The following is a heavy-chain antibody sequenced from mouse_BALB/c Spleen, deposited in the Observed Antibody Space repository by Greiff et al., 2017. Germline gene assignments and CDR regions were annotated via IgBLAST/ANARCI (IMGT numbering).Heavy chain of an antibody. V-gene: IGHV5-17*02. D-gene: IGHD1-2*01. Sequence: EVNVVESGGGLVQPGGSRKLSCAASGFTFSSFGMHWVRQAPEKGLEWVAYISSGSSTIYYADTVKGRFTISRDNPKNTLFLQMTSLRSEDTAMYYCARGGYGYYFDYWGQGTTLTVSS. J-gene: IGHJ2*01. CDR3: ARGGYGYYFDY. CDR2: ISSGSSTI. CDR1: GFTFSSFG.